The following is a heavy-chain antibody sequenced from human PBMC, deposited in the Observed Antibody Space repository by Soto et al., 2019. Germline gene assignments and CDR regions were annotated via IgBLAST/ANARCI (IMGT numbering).Heavy chain of an antibody. V-gene: IGHV3-48*03. CDR1: GFTFSSYE. D-gene: IGHD1-26*01. Sequence: GGSLRLSXAASGFTFSSYEMNWVRQAPGKGLEWVSYISSSGSTIYYADSVKGRFTISRDNAKNSLYLQMNSLRAEDSAVYYCARDEWELGFDYWGQGTLVTVSS. J-gene: IGHJ4*02. CDR2: ISSSGSTI. CDR3: ARDEWELGFDY.